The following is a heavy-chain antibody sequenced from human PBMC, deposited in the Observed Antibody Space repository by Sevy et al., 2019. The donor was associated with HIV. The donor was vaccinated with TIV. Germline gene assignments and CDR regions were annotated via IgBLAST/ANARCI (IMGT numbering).Heavy chain of an antibody. CDR3: ARDPQGSGSYYKGYYFDY. CDR2: ISAYNGNT. V-gene: IGHV1-18*01. D-gene: IGHD3-10*01. Sequence: ASVKVSCKASGYTFTSYGISWVRQAPGQGLEWMGWISAYNGNTNYAQKLQGRVTMTTDTSTSTAYMELRSLRSDDPAVYYCARDPQGSGSYYKGYYFDYWGQGTLVTVSS. J-gene: IGHJ4*02. CDR1: GYTFTSYG.